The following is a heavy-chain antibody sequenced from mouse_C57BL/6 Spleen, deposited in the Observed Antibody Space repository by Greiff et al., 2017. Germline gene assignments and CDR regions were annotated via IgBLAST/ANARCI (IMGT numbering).Heavy chain of an antibody. Sequence: VQLQQSGPGLVQPSQSLSITCTVSGFSLTSYGVHWVRQSPGKGLEWLGVIWSGGSTDYNAAFISRLSISKDNSKSQVFFKMNSLQADDTAIYYCASFYYGNFDVWGTGTTVTVSS. J-gene: IGHJ1*03. CDR2: IWSGGST. D-gene: IGHD2-1*01. V-gene: IGHV2-2*01. CDR3: ASFYYGNFDV. CDR1: GFSLTSYG.